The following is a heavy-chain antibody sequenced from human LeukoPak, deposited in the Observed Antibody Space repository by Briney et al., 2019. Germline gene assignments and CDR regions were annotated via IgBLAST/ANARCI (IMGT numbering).Heavy chain of an antibody. CDR1: GGSISSYY. CDR2: IYYSGST. J-gene: IGHJ1*01. Sequence: PSETLSLTCTVYGGSISSYYWSWIRQPPGKGLEWIGYIYYSGSTNYNPSLKSRVTISVDTSKNQFSLKLSSVTAADTAVYYCARDTPGGFQHWGQGTLVTVSS. V-gene: IGHV4-59*01. CDR3: ARDTPGGFQH. D-gene: IGHD2-15*01.